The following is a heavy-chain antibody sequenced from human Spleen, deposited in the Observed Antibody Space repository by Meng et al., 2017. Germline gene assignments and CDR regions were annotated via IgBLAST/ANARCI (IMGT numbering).Heavy chain of an antibody. CDR2: IYASGST. V-gene: IGHV4-61*02. CDR1: GGSISSDNYY. CDR3: VREVRALRGVYITGYWFDP. D-gene: IGHD3-10*01. Sequence: SETLSLTCTVSGGSISSDNYYWTWIRQPAGKGLEWIGRIYASGSTNYNSSLTSRVSMSVDTSKNQFSLKLSSVTAADTAVYYCVREVRALRGVYITGYWFDPWGQGTLVTVSS. J-gene: IGHJ5*02.